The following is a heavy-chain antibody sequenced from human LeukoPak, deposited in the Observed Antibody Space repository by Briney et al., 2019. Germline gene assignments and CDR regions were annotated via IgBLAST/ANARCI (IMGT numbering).Heavy chain of an antibody. Sequence: GGSLNLSCTASGFTVSSNYWSWVRQPPGKGLEWISFIYTGGSTNYHASVKGRFTISGHNSKNTLYLQMNSLRAEDTAVYYCARGVSPEFYFDYWGQGTLVTVSS. CDR3: ARGVSPEFYFDY. D-gene: IGHD5/OR15-5a*01. V-gene: IGHV3-53*04. CDR1: GFTVSSNY. J-gene: IGHJ4*02. CDR2: IYTGGST.